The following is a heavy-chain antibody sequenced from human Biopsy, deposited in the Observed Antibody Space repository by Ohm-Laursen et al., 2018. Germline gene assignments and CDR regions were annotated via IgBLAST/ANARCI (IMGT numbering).Heavy chain of an antibody. D-gene: IGHD1-1*01. V-gene: IGHV1-2*02. CDR1: GFSFTGYY. CDR2: ISPKSGDT. J-gene: IGHJ4*02. CDR3: AADINVWNVNY. Sequence: ASVKVSCKASGFSFTGYYIHWVRQAPGQGLEWMGWISPKSGDTNYAHKFQGNITMTRDTSMSTAYMELSSLRSEDTAVYYCAADINVWNVNYWGQGTQVTVSS.